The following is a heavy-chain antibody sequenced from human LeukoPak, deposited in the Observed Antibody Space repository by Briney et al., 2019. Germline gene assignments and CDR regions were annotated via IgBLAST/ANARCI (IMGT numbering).Heavy chain of an antibody. CDR3: ARGTDSSGWYGAFDI. CDR1: GFPFTNYA. D-gene: IGHD6-19*01. Sequence: GGSLRLSCAASGFPFTNYAVHWVRQAPGKGLEWVAAISFDGSDKYYTDSVKGRFTISRDNSKNTLSLQMNSLRAADTAVFYCARGTDSSGWYGAFDIWGQGTLVSVSP. CDR2: ISFDGSDK. V-gene: IGHV3-30-3*01. J-gene: IGHJ3*02.